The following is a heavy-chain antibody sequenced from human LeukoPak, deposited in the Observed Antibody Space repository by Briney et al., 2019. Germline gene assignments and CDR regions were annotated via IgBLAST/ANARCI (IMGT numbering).Heavy chain of an antibody. V-gene: IGHV3-23*01. CDR1: GFTFSSYA. Sequence: AGGSLRLSCAASGFTFSSYAMSWVRQAPGKGLEWVSAISGSGGSTYYADSVKGRFTISRDNSQNTLYLQMTSLRVEDTAVYYCATRPPIVPAPYYSDYWGQGALVTVSS. CDR2: ISGSGGST. CDR3: ATRPPIVPAPYYSDY. J-gene: IGHJ4*02. D-gene: IGHD2-2*01.